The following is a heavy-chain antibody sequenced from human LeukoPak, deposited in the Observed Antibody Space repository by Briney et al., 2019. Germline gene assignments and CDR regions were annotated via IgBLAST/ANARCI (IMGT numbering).Heavy chain of an antibody. CDR1: GGSISSYY. V-gene: IGHV4-59*01. D-gene: IGHD6-19*01. CDR3: ARVVYSSGWTLNSYYMDV. Sequence: PSETLSLTCTVSGGSISSYYWSWIRQPPGKGLEWIGYIYYSGSTNYNPSLKSRVTISVDTSKNQFSLKLSSVTAADTAVYYCARVVYSSGWTLNSYYMDVWGKGTTVTVSS. CDR2: IYYSGST. J-gene: IGHJ6*03.